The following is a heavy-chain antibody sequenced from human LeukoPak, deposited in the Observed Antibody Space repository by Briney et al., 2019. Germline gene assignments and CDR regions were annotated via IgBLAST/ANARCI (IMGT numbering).Heavy chain of an antibody. J-gene: IGHJ4*02. CDR1: GYSFTNYK. D-gene: IGHD2-15*01. Sequence: ASVKVSCKASGYSFTNYKIHWVRQAPGQGLEWMGIINPSGGSTSYAQKFQGRVTMTRDTSTSTVYMELSSLRSEDTAVYYCARVNRYCSGGSCASFDYWGQGTLVTVSS. V-gene: IGHV1-46*01. CDR2: INPSGGST. CDR3: ARVNRYCSGGSCASFDY.